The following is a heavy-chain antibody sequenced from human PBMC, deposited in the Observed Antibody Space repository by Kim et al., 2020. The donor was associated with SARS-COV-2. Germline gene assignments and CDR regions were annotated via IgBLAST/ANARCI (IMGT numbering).Heavy chain of an antibody. V-gene: IGHV3-7*01. CDR2: IKQDGNQK. D-gene: IGHD6-19*01. CDR3: VRDGDLYSSGKDAFDI. Sequence: GWSLRLSCAASGFTFSSYWMTWVRQAPGKGLEWVANIKQDGNQKYYVDSVKGRFTISRDNAKNSLYLQMNSLRAEDTAVYYCVRDGDLYSSGKDAFDIWG. J-gene: IGHJ3*02. CDR1: GFTFSSYW.